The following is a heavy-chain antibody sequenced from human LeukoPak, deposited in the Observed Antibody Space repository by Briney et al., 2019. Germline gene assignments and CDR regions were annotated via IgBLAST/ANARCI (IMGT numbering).Heavy chain of an antibody. CDR1: GFTFSSYE. Sequence: GGSLRLSCAASGFTFSSYEMNWVRQAPGKGLEWVSYITSSGSTIYYADSVKGRFTISRDNAKNSLYLQMNSLRAEDTAVYYCARFTLLFLGLGGYSYNYGDYWGRGTLVSVSS. CDR3: ARFTLLFLGLGGYSYNYGDY. J-gene: IGHJ4*02. CDR2: ITSSGSTI. V-gene: IGHV3-48*03. D-gene: IGHD5-18*01.